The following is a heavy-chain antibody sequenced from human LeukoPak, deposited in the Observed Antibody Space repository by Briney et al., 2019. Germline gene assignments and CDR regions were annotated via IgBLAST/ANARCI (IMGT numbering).Heavy chain of an antibody. V-gene: IGHV4-61*01. CDR1: GGSVSSGSYY. D-gene: IGHD3-16*01. J-gene: IGHJ2*01. Sequence: PSETLSLTCTVSGGSVSSGSYYWSWIRQPPGKGLEWIGYIYYSGSTNYNPSLKSRVTISVDTSKDQFSLKLSSVTAADTAVYYCARSDMGDWYFDLWGRGTLVTVSS. CDR2: IYYSGST. CDR3: ARSDMGDWYFDL.